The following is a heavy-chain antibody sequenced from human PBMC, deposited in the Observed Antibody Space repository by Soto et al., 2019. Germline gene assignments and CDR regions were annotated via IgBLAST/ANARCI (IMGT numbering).Heavy chain of an antibody. Sequence: QVQLQESGPGLVKPSQTLSLTCAVSGGSISSDGYYWSWIRQHPGKGLEWIGYIYYSGSTYYNPSLKSRVTISVDTSKNQFSLKLSSVTAADTAVYYCAREAAGILNWFDPWGQGTLVTVSS. CDR2: IYYSGST. V-gene: IGHV4-31*11. CDR1: GGSISSDGYY. J-gene: IGHJ5*02. CDR3: AREAAGILNWFDP. D-gene: IGHD6-25*01.